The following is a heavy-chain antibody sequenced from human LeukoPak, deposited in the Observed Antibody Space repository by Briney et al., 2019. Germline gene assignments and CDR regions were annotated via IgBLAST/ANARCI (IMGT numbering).Heavy chain of an antibody. Sequence: SETLSLTCAVYGGSFSGYYWSWIRQPPGKGLEWIGYIYYSGSTNYNPSLKSRVTISVDTSKNQFSLKLSSVTAADTAVYYCARLNSLTAVDSAMAILDYWGQGTLVTVSS. CDR2: IYYSGST. D-gene: IGHD5-18*01. V-gene: IGHV4-59*08. J-gene: IGHJ4*02. CDR1: GGSFSGYY. CDR3: ARLNSLTAVDSAMAILDY.